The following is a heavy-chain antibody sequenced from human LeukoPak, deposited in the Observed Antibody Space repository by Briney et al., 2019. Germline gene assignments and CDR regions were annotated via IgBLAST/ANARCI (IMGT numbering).Heavy chain of an antibody. J-gene: IGHJ4*02. CDR1: GFTFSSYS. CDR3: ARDFGTYYYDSSGYS. Sequence: GGSLRLSCAASGFTFSSYSMNWVRQAPGKGLEWVSSISSSSSYICYADSVKGRFTISRDNAKNSLYLQMNSLRAEDTAVYYCARDFGTYYYDSSGYSWGQGTLVTVSS. V-gene: IGHV3-21*01. D-gene: IGHD3-22*01. CDR2: ISSSSSYI.